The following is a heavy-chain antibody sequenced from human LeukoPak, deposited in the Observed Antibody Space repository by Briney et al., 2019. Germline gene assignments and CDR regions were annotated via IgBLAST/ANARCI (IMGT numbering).Heavy chain of an antibody. D-gene: IGHD3-22*01. Sequence: ASVKVSCKAFGYIFTGYYIYWVRQAPGQGLEWRGWINPNSGGTDSAQKFQDRVAMTRDTSLSTAYMELTRLTSDDTAVYYCARPQKYYSTSGYYLVSWGQGTLVTVSS. J-gene: IGHJ4*02. CDR3: ARPQKYYSTSGYYLVS. V-gene: IGHV1-2*02. CDR1: GYIFTGYY. CDR2: INPNSGGT.